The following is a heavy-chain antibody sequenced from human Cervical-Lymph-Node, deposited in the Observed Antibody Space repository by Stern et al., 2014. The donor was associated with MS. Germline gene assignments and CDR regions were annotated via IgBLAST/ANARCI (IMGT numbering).Heavy chain of an antibody. CDR2: IYPGDSQT. CDR1: GSRFTDYW. Sequence: VQLVQSGSEVKKPGESLKISCQANGSRFTDYWIAWVRQMTGQGLELMGIIYPGDSQTTYSPSFQVQVTISSAHSIRTAYMQWTSLRASDTAMYYCARSVYRHWELPLEFDYWGQGTLVTAS. J-gene: IGHJ4*02. V-gene: IGHV5-51*01. CDR3: ARSVYRHWELPLEFDY. D-gene: IGHD1-26*01.